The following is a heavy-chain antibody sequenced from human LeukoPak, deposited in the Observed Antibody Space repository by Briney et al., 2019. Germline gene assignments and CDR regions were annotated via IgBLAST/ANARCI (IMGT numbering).Heavy chain of an antibody. V-gene: IGHV4-39*01. J-gene: IGHJ4*02. CDR3: ARQYTGIDY. CDR2: IYYSGST. CDR1: GGSISSSSYY. D-gene: IGHD2-2*02. Sequence: PSETLSLTCTVSGGSISSSSYYWGWIRPPPGKGREWIGSIYYSGSTYYNPSLKSRITISVDTSKNQFSLKLSSVTATDTAVFYCARQYTGIDYWGQGTLVTVSS.